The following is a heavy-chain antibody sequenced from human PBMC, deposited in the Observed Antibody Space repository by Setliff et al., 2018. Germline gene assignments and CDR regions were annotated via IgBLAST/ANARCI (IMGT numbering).Heavy chain of an antibody. V-gene: IGHV3-11*04. J-gene: IGHJ6*02. CDR3: ARDGVYYAMDV. CDR1: GASFSGNY. CDR2: ISGDGNTV. Sequence: LSLTCAVYGASFSGNYWSWVRQVPGKGLEWLSKISGDGNTVYYADSVRGRFTISRDNAKNSLYLQMNSLRAEDSAVYYCARDGVYYAMDVWGQGTTVTVSS.